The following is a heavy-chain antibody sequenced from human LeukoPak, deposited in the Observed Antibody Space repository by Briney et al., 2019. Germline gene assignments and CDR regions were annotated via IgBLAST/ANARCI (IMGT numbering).Heavy chain of an antibody. CDR1: GFTFSNYA. CDR2: ISTNGGGT. Sequence: GGSLRLSCAASGFTFSNYAMHWVRQAPGKGLEYVSAISTNGGGTYYANSVKGRFTISRDNSKNTMYLQMGSLRADDMAVYYCARYCNGGDCYSGYDYWGQGTLVTVSS. J-gene: IGHJ4*02. CDR3: ARYCNGGDCYSGYDY. V-gene: IGHV3-64*01. D-gene: IGHD2-21*01.